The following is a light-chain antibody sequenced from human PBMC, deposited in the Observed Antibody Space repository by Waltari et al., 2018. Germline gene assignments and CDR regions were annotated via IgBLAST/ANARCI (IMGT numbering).Light chain of an antibody. V-gene: IGLV2-14*01. Sequence: QSALTQPASVSGSPGQAITISCTGTSSDVGGYNYVSWYQQHPGKAPKLMIYDVSKRPCGVSNRVSGAKSGNTASLTISRLQAEDEADYYCSSYTSSSTLVVGGGTKLTVL. CDR1: SSDVGGYNY. CDR3: SSYTSSSTLV. CDR2: DVS. J-gene: IGLJ2*01.